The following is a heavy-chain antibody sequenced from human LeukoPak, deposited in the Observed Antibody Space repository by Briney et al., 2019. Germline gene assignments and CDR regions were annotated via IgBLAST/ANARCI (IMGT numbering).Heavy chain of an antibody. D-gene: IGHD3-10*01. J-gene: IGHJ4*02. CDR1: GFTFSSYA. Sequence: GGSLRLSCAASGFTFSSYAMSWVRQAPGKGLEWVSAISGSGGSTYYADSVKGRFTISRDNSKNTLYLQMNSLRAEHTAVYYCAKAGDPAYYFDYWGQGTLVTVSS. CDR3: AKAGDPAYYFDY. V-gene: IGHV3-23*01. CDR2: ISGSGGST.